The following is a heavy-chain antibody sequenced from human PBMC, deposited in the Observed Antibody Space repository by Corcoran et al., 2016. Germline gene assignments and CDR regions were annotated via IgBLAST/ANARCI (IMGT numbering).Heavy chain of an antibody. CDR3: ARDWGGLHSSSVSH. CDR1: GYSFTSYW. V-gene: IGHV5-10-1*03. CDR2: IDPSDSYT. J-gene: IGHJ4*02. D-gene: IGHD6-6*01. Sequence: EVQLVQSGAEVKKPGESLRISCKGSGYSFTSYWISWVRQMPGKGLEWMGRIDPSDSYTNYSPSFQGHVTIAADKSISTAYLQWSSPKASDTAVYYCARDWGGLHSSSVSHWGQGTLVTVSS.